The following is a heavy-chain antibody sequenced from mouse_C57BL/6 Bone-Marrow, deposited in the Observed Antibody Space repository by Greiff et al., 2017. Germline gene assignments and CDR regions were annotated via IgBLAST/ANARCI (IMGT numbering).Heavy chain of an antibody. D-gene: IGHD2-4*01. CDR3: ARRDYPFFDY. CDR2: ISSGSSTI. J-gene: IGHJ2*01. CDR1: GFTFSDYG. V-gene: IGHV5-17*01. Sequence: EVQRVESGGGLVKPGGSLKLSCAASGFTFSDYGMHWVRQAPEKGLEWVAYISSGSSTIYYADTVKGRFTISRDNAKNTVFLQVTSLRSEDTAMYYCARRDYPFFDYWGQGSTLTVSS.